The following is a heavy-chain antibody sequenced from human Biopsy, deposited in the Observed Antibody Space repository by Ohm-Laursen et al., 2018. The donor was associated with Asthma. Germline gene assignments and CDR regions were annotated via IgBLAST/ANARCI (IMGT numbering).Heavy chain of an antibody. CDR2: ISKDASTQ. Sequence: SLRLSCAAFGFSFSNFAIHWVRQAPGKGLEWVGVISKDASTQDYADSVKGRFTMARDNSKNTLDLQMNSLREEDTAVYYCVRDGTDDAFDIWGQGTLVTVS. V-gene: IGHV3-30*01. CDR3: VRDGTDDAFDI. CDR1: GFSFSNFA. J-gene: IGHJ3*02. D-gene: IGHD1-1*01.